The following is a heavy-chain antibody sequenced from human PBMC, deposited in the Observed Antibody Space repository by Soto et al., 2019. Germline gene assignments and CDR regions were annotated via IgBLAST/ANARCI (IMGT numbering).Heavy chain of an antibody. D-gene: IGHD5-12*01. CDR3: ARGGVDVVATSAFDY. V-gene: IGHV1-69*01. CDR2: IIPIIGTA. CDR1: GGTFNNYA. Sequence: QVQLVQSGAEVKKPGSSVKVSCKASGGTFNNYAISWVRQAPGQGLEWMGGIIPIIGTADYAHKFQGRLAISAYESTGTTFMELSSLRSEDTALYYCARGGVDVVATSAFDYWGQGTLVTVSS. J-gene: IGHJ4*02.